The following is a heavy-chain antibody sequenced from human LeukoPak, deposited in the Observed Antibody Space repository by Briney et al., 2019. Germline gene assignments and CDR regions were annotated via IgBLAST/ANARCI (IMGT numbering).Heavy chain of an antibody. D-gene: IGHD6-19*01. CDR3: AKDDPMGLGVAGPLFDY. V-gene: IGHV3-48*01. J-gene: IGHJ4*02. CDR2: ISSSSSTI. Sequence: GGSLRLSCAVSGFTFSSYSMNWVRQAPGKGLEWVSYISSSSSTIYYADSVKGRFTISRDNSKNTLYLQMSSLRAEDTAVYYCAKDDPMGLGVAGPLFDYWGQGTLVTVSS. CDR1: GFTFSSYS.